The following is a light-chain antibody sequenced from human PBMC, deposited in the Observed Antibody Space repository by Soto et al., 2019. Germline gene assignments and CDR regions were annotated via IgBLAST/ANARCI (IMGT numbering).Light chain of an antibody. CDR3: CSYACTGTSV. Sequence: QSALTQPASVSGSPGQSITISCSGTSSDIGNYNTVSWYQHHPGKAPKLIIYQDSKRPSGGSDRFSGSKSGNTASLTISWLQVEDETYYYCCSYACTGTSVFGTGPKATVL. CDR2: QDS. CDR1: SSDIGNYNT. J-gene: IGLJ1*01. V-gene: IGLV2-23*01.